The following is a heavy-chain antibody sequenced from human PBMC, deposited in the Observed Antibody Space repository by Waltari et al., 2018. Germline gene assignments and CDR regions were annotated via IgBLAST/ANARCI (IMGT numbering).Heavy chain of an antibody. V-gene: IGHV4-34*01. CDR2: INHRGST. CDR3: ARGQGIWGTIFGVTYNWFDP. Sequence: QVQLQQWGAGLLKPSETLSLTCAVYGGSFSGYYWSWIRQPPGKGLEWIGEINHRGSTNYNPSLKSRVTISVDTSKNQFSLKLSSVTAADTAVYYCARGQGIWGTIFGVTYNWFDPLGPGNPGHRLL. J-gene: IGHJ5*02. D-gene: IGHD3-3*01. CDR1: GGSFSGYY.